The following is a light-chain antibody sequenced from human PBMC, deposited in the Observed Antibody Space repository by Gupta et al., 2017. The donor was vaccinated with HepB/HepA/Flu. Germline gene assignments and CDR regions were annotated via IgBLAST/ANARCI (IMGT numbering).Light chain of an antibody. CDR3: QKYNDWVRT. Sequence: EIAMMQSPATLSVSPGERVTLSCRASQRISRNLAWYQQKPGQGPRLLIYDTSARATGIPARFSGSGSGAEFTLTISSLQSKDFAVDYCQKYNDWVRTFGQGTKAEIK. J-gene: IGKJ1*01. V-gene: IGKV3-15*01. CDR2: DTS. CDR1: QRISRN.